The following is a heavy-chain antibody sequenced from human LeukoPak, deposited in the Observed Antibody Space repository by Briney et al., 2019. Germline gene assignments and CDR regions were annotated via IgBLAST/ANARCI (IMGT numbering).Heavy chain of an antibody. CDR1: GYTFTSYG. CDR3: ARGAGYCSSTSCPYGDYALFDY. V-gene: IGHV1-18*01. J-gene: IGHJ4*02. Sequence: ASVKVSCKASGYTFTSYGISWVRQAPGQGLEWMGWINPNSGGTNYAQKFQGRVTMTTDTSTSTAYMELRSLRSDDTAVYYCARGAGYCSSTSCPYGDYALFDYWGQGTLVTVSS. CDR2: INPNSGGT. D-gene: IGHD2-2*01.